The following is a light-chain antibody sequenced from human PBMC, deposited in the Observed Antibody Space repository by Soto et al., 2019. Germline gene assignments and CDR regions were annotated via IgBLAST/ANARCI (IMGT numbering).Light chain of an antibody. CDR1: SSDVGVYNY. Sequence: QSALTQPASVSGSLGQPITISCTGTSSDVGVYNYVSWYQQHPGKAPKLMIYEVSNRPSGVSNRFSGSKSGNTASLTISGLQAEDEADYYCSSYTSSSIVVFGGGTKLTVL. V-gene: IGLV2-14*01. J-gene: IGLJ2*01. CDR2: EVS. CDR3: SSYTSSSIVV.